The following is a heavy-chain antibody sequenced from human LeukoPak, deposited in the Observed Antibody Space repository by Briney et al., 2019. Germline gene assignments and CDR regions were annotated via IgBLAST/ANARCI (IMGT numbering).Heavy chain of an antibody. CDR3: ARERDYGDPRD. CDR2: IIPIFGTA. Sequence: SVKVSCKASGGTFSSYAISWVGQAPGQWLEWMGRIIPIFGTANYAQKFQGRVTITTDESTSTAYMELSSLRSEDTAVYYCARERDYGDPRDWGQGTLLTVSS. D-gene: IGHD4-17*01. J-gene: IGHJ4*02. CDR1: GGTFSSYA. V-gene: IGHV1-69*05.